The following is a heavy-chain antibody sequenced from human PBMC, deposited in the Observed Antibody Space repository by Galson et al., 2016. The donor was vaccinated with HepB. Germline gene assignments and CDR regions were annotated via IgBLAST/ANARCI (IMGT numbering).Heavy chain of an antibody. CDR2: IGGGGGNT. J-gene: IGHJ6*02. CDR3: ARDKSFYYYGMDV. Sequence: SLRLSCAASGFTFSHYAMAWVRQAPGKGLEWVSTIGGGGGNTHYADSVKGRFTISRDNSKNTLYLQMTSLSPEDTAVYYCARDKSFYYYGMDVWGQGTLVTVSS. V-gene: IGHV3-23*01. CDR1: GFTFSHYA.